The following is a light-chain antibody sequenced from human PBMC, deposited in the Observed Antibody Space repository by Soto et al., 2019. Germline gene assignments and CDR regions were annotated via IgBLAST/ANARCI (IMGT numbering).Light chain of an antibody. CDR3: QQFYNYPLT. CDR2: AAS. CDR1: QDISSY. J-gene: IGKJ4*01. V-gene: IGKV1-8*01. Sequence: AIRMTQSPSSFSASTGDRVTITCRASQDISSYLAWYQQKPGKAPKLLIYAASTLQSGVPSRFSGSGSGTDFTLTISSLQSEDFAIYYCQQFYNYPLTFGGGTKVEIK.